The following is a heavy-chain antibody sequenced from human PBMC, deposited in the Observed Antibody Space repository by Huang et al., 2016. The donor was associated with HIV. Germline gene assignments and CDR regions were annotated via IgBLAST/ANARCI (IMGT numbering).Heavy chain of an antibody. D-gene: IGHD3-9*01. CDR2: DKAGNGNT. CDR1: GYIFISYA. J-gene: IGHJ4*02. V-gene: IGHV1-3*01. Sequence: QVQLVQSGAEVKKPGASVKVSCKASGYIFISYAMHWVRQAPGQRLEWMGWDKAGNGNTKYSQKFQGRVNSTRDTSASTVYMELGSLRSEDTAVYYCARRSYDILTGYYQFDYWGQGTLVTVSS. CDR3: ARRSYDILTGYYQFDY.